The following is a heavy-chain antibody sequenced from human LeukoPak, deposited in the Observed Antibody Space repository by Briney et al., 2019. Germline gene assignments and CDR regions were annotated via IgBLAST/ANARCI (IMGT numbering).Heavy chain of an antibody. CDR2: IYPGDSET. CDR3: ATGGIYSSNFDY. D-gene: IGHD5-18*01. J-gene: IGHJ4*02. V-gene: IGHV5-51*01. CDR1: GYTFIRFW. Sequence: GESLKISCKGSGYTFIRFWIGWVRQMPGKGLEWMGIIYPGDSETRYSPSLQGQVTISVDKSISTAYLQWSSLKASDTAVYYCATGGIYSSNFDYWGQGTLDTVSS.